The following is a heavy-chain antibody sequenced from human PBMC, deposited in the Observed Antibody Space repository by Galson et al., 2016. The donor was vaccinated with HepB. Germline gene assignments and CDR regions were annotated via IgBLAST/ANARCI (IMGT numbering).Heavy chain of an antibody. J-gene: IGHJ6*02. CDR2: ISYDGSNK. CDR3: AREGKDIVLMVYATKDYYGMDV. V-gene: IGHV3-30*04. D-gene: IGHD2-8*01. CDR1: GFTFSSYA. Sequence: SLRLSCAASGFTFSSYAMHWVRQAPGKGLEWVAVISYDGSNKYYADSVKGRFTISRDNSKNTLYLQMNSLRAEDMAVYYCAREGKDIVLMVYATKDYYGMDVWGQGTTVTVSS.